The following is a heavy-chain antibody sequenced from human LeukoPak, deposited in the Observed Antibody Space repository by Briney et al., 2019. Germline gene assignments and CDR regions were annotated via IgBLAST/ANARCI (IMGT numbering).Heavy chain of an antibody. CDR1: GYIFTDYY. CDR3: ARFWSGSNNKALDAFDI. CDR2: INPSGGST. Sequence: ASVKVSCKASGYIFTDYYMHWVRQAPGQGLEWMGIINPSGGSTSYAQKFQGRVTMTRDTSTSTVYVELSSLRSEDTAVYYCARFWSGSNNKALDAFDIWGQGTMVTVSS. J-gene: IGHJ3*02. V-gene: IGHV1-46*01. D-gene: IGHD1-26*01.